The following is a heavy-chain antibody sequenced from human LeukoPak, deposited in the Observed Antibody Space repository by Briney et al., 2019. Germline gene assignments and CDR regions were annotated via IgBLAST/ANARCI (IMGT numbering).Heavy chain of an antibody. Sequence: PGGSLRLSCAASGFTFSSYAMSWVRQAPGKGLEWVSAISGSGGSTYYADSVKGRFTISRDNSKNTLYLQMSSLASEDTAVYFCARASLGWFDPWGQGTLVTVSS. CDR2: ISGSGGST. V-gene: IGHV3-23*01. J-gene: IGHJ5*02. CDR1: GFTFSSYA. CDR3: ARASLGWFDP. D-gene: IGHD7-27*01.